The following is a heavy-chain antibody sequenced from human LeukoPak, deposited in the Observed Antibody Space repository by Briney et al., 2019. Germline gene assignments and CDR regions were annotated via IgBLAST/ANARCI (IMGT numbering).Heavy chain of an antibody. CDR3: AAGSLYYYNY. CDR1: GFTFTSSV. Sequence: GTSVKVSCKATGFTFTSSVVQWVRQARGQRLEWIGWIVVGSGNTNYAQKFQERVTITRDMSTSTAYMELSGLRAADTAVYYCAAGSLYYYNYWGQGTLVTVSS. J-gene: IGHJ4*02. CDR2: IVVGSGNT. V-gene: IGHV1-58*01.